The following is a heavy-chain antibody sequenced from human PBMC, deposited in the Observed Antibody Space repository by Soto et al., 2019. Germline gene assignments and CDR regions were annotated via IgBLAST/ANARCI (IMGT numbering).Heavy chain of an antibody. V-gene: IGHV4-59*01. CDR1: GGSISSYY. Sequence: PSETLSLTCTVSGGSISSYYWSWIRQPPGKGLEWIGYIYYSGSTNYNPSLKSRVTISVDTSKNQFSLKLSSVTAADTAVYYCATEYRDTSGHYHYFDYWGQGTLVTVSS. D-gene: IGHD3-22*01. CDR2: IYYSGST. J-gene: IGHJ4*02. CDR3: ATEYRDTSGHYHYFDY.